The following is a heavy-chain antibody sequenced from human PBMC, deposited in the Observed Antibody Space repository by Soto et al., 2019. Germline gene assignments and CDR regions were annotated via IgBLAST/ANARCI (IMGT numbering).Heavy chain of an antibody. J-gene: IGHJ6*02. V-gene: IGHV3-23*04. Sequence: EVQLVESGGGLVQPGGSLRVSCVVSGFTFKSHAMYWVRQAPGKGLEWVSGISGSGGSTDYADSVKGRFTISRDNSKDTLYLQTNSLRADDTAVYYCRRAHSGCPLAFNYYGMDVWGQGTTVTVSS. CDR3: RRAHSGCPLAFNYYGMDV. CDR1: GFTFKSHA. D-gene: IGHD5-12*01. CDR2: ISGSGGST.